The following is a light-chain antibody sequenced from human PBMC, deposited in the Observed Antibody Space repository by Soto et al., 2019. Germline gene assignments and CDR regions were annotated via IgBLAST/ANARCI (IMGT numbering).Light chain of an antibody. CDR3: SSYTSSSTVYV. CDR1: SSDVGGYNF. Sequence: QSVLTQPASVSGSPGQSITISCTGTSSDVGGYNFVSWYQQHPGKAPKLMIFDVSNRPSGISSRFSGSKSGNTASLTTSGLQAEDEAVYYCSSYTSSSTVYVFGTGTKVTVL. J-gene: IGLJ1*01. V-gene: IGLV2-14*03. CDR2: DVS.